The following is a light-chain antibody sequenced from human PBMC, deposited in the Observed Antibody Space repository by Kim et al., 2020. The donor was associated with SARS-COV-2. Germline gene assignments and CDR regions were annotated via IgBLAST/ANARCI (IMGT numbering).Light chain of an antibody. CDR3: QQYYSPPLS. CDR1: QGISNS. J-gene: IGKJ4*01. CDR2: ATS. V-gene: IGKV1-NL1*01. Sequence: ASVGDSLTLTCRASQGISNSLAWYQQTPGKAPKLLLSATSKLERGVPSRFSGSGSGTTYTLTINSLQPEDFATYYCQQYYSPPLSFGGGTKVDIK.